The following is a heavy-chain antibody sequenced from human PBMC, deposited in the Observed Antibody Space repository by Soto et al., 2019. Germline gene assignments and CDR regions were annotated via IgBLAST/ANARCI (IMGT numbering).Heavy chain of an antibody. D-gene: IGHD3-9*01. CDR2: IYHSGST. Sequence: SETLSLTCAVSGYSISSGYYWGWLRQPPGKGLEWIGSIYHSGSTYYNPSLKSRFTISVATSKNQFSLKLSSVTAADTAVYYCARKKTPYYDILTGYYRSNWFDPWGQGTLVTVSS. J-gene: IGHJ5*02. CDR1: GYSISSGYY. CDR3: ARKKTPYYDILTGYYRSNWFDP. V-gene: IGHV4-38-2*01.